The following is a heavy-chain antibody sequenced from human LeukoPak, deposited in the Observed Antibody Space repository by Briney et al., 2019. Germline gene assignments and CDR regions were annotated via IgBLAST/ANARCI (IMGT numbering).Heavy chain of an antibody. CDR2: IYYTGST. V-gene: IGHV4-59*02. J-gene: IGHJ4*02. Sequence: SETLPLTCTVSGGSVSDYYWSWIRPSPGKGLEGIGYIYYTGSTSYNPSLRRRVTISAGTSKNQFSLKLSSVTGADRAVYYCASPKLGNDYWGQGTLVTVSS. CDR3: ASPKLGNDY. D-gene: IGHD7-27*01. CDR1: GGSVSDYY.